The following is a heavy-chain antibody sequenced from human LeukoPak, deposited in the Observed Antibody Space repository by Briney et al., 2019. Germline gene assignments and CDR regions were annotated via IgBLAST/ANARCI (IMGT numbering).Heavy chain of an antibody. V-gene: IGHV4-59*01. CDR3: ARASSRGSSWLIDY. CDR1: GGSISGYY. J-gene: IGHJ4*02. Sequence: PSETLSLTCTVSGGSISGYYWSWIRQPPGKGLEWIGYIFYGGSTNCNPSLKSRVTISVDTSKNHFSLKLSSVTAADTAIYYCARASSRGSSWLIDYWGQGTLVTVSS. D-gene: IGHD6-13*01. CDR2: IFYGGST.